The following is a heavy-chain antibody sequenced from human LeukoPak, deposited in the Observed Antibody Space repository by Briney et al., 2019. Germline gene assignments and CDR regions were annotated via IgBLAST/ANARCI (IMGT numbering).Heavy chain of an antibody. D-gene: IGHD4-17*01. J-gene: IGHJ6*04. V-gene: IGHV3-48*03. Sequence: GGSLRLSCAASGFTFSSYEMNWVRQAPGKGQEWVSYISSSGSTIYYADSVKGRFTISRDNAKNSLYLQMNSLRAEDTAVYYCARENTVTRTSYYYYGMDVWGKGTTVTVSS. CDR2: ISSSGSTI. CDR1: GFTFSSYE. CDR3: ARENTVTRTSYYYYGMDV.